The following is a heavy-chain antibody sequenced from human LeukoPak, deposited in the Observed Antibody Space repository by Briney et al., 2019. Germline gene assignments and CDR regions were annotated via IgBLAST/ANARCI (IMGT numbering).Heavy chain of an antibody. J-gene: IGHJ4*02. CDR3: TTVRVGGITLFY. CDR2: IKSKTDGGTT. V-gene: IGHV3-15*01. Sequence: GGSLRLSCAASGFTFSSAWMSWVRQAPGKGLEWVGRIKSKTDGGTTDYAAPVKGRFTISRDDSKNTLYLQMNSLKTEDTAVYYCTTVRVGGITLFYWGQGTLVTVSS. D-gene: IGHD3-22*01. CDR1: GFTFSSAW.